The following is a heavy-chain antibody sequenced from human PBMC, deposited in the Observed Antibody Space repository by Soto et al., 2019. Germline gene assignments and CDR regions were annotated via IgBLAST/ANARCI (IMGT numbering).Heavy chain of an antibody. J-gene: IGHJ6*02. CDR3: ARWVRLELGGYYGMDV. Sequence: QIQLVQSGAGVKKPGSSVKVSCKASGGTFSSYAISWVRQAPGQGLEWMGGIIPIFGTANYAQKFQGRVTITADESTSTAYMELSSLRSEDTAVYYCARWVRLELGGYYGMDVWGQGTTVTVSS. CDR2: IIPIFGTA. V-gene: IGHV1-69*12. D-gene: IGHD1-1*01. CDR1: GGTFSSYA.